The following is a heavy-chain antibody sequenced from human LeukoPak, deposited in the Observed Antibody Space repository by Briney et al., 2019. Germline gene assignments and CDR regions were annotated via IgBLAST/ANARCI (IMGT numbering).Heavy chain of an antibody. J-gene: IGHJ5*02. D-gene: IGHD3-10*01. CDR1: GGSFSGYY. Sequence: SETLSLTCAVYGGSFSGYYWSWIRQPPGKGLEWIGYIYYSGSTNYNPSLKSRVTISVDTSKNQFSLKLSSVTAADTAVYYCARGFKPNWFDPWGQGTLVTVSS. V-gene: IGHV4-59*01. CDR2: IYYSGST. CDR3: ARGFKPNWFDP.